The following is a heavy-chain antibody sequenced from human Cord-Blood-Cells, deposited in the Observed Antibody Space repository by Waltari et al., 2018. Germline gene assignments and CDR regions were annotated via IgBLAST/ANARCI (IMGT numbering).Heavy chain of an antibody. J-gene: IGHJ3*02. CDR2: ISWNSGSI. D-gene: IGHD7-27*01. Sequence: EVQLVESGGGLVQPGRSLRPSCAASGFTFDDYAMPWVPQAPGKGLEWVSGISWNSGSIGYADSVKGRFTISRDNAKNSLYLQMNSLRAEDMALYYCAKGTELGINDAFDIWGQGTMVTVSS. CDR1: GFTFDDYA. V-gene: IGHV3-9*03. CDR3: AKGTELGINDAFDI.